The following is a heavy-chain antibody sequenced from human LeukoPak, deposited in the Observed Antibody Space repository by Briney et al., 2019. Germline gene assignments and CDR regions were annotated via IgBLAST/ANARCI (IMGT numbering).Heavy chain of an antibody. D-gene: IGHD6-19*01. Sequence: EESLKISCKGSGYSFTSYWIGWVRPMPGKGLEWMGIIYPGDSDTRYSPSFQGQVTISADKSISTAYLQMNSLKTEDTAVYYCTRHGWYGDFFDYWGQGTLVTVSS. CDR3: TRHGWYGDFFDY. V-gene: IGHV5-51*01. CDR2: IYPGDSDT. CDR1: GYSFTSYW. J-gene: IGHJ4*02.